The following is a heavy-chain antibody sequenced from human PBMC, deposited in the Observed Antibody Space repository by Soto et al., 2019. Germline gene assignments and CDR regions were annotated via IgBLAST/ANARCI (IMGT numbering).Heavy chain of an antibody. Sequence: GASVKVSCKASGYTFTGYYMHWVRQAPGQGLEWMGWINPNSGGTNYAQKFQGRVTMTRDTSISTAYMELSRLRSDDTAVYYRARDLPWGLRPSFRDYWGQGTLVTVSS. CDR3: ARDLPWGLRPSFRDY. V-gene: IGHV1-2*02. CDR2: INPNSGGT. D-gene: IGHD4-17*01. J-gene: IGHJ4*02. CDR1: GYTFTGYY.